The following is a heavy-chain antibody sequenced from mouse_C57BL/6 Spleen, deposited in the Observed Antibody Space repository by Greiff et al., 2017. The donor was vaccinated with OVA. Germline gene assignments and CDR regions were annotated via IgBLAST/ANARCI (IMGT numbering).Heavy chain of an antibody. Sequence: QVQLQQSGAELVRPGASVKLSCKASGYTFTDYYINWVKQRPGQGLEWIARIYPGSGNTYYNEKFKGKATLTAEKSSSTAYMQLSSLTSEDSAVYFCARSPLYSNYFDYWGQGTTLTVSS. D-gene: IGHD2-5*01. CDR1: GYTFTDYY. V-gene: IGHV1-76*01. CDR2: IYPGSGNT. CDR3: ARSPLYSNYFDY. J-gene: IGHJ2*01.